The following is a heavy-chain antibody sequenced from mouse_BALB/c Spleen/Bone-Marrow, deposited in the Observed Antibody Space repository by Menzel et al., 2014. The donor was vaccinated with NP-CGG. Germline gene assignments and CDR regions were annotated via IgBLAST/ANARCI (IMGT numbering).Heavy chain of an antibody. Sequence: QVQLKESGAELVKPGAPVKLSCKASGYTFTSYWMNWVKQRPGRGLEWIGRIDPSDSETHYNQKFKDKATLTVDKSSSTAYIQLSSLTSEDSAVDYCARSHGHSPYWYFDVWGAGTTVTVSS. CDR3: ARSHGHSPYWYFDV. CDR1: GYTFTSYW. CDR2: IDPSDSET. J-gene: IGHJ1*01. V-gene: IGHV1-69*02. D-gene: IGHD2-1*01.